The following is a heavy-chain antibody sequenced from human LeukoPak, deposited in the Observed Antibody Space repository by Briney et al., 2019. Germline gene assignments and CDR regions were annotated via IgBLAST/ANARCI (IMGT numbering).Heavy chain of an antibody. J-gene: IGHJ4*02. CDR2: ISSSSSYI. CDR1: GFTFSSYS. Sequence: GGSLRLSCAASGFTFSSYSMNWVRQAPGKGLEWVSSISSSSSYIYYADSVKGRFTISRDNAKNSLYLQMNSLRAEDTAVYYCAMNVEQWHASFDYWGQGTLVTVSS. V-gene: IGHV3-21*01. CDR3: AMNVEQWHASFDY. D-gene: IGHD6-19*01.